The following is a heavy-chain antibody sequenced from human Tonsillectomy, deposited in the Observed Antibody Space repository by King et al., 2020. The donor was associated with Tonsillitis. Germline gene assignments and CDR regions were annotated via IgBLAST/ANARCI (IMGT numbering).Heavy chain of an antibody. Sequence: VQLVESGGGLVKPGGSLRLSCAASGFTFSSYSMNWVRQAPGKGLEWVSSISSSSSYIYFADSVKGRFTISRDNAKNSLYLQMNSLRAEDTAVYYCARVWSLVPDYFDYWGQGPLVTVSS. V-gene: IGHV3-21*01. J-gene: IGHJ4*02. CDR2: ISSSSSYI. CDR3: ARVWSLVPDYFDY. D-gene: IGHD2-21*01. CDR1: GFTFSSYS.